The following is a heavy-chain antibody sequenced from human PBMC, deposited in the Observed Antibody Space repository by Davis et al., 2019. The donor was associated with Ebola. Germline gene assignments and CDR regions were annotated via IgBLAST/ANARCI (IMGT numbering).Heavy chain of an antibody. D-gene: IGHD6-19*01. CDR1: GFTFSSYE. CDR2: ISSSGSTI. CDR3: ARDRLIAVAGMSKRYYGMDV. Sequence: GESLKISCAASGFTFSSYEMNWVRQAPGKGLEWVSYISSSGSTIYYADSVKGRFTISRDNAKNSLYLQMNSLRAEDTAVYYCARDRLIAVAGMSKRYYGMDVWGQGTTVTVSS. J-gene: IGHJ6*02. V-gene: IGHV3-48*03.